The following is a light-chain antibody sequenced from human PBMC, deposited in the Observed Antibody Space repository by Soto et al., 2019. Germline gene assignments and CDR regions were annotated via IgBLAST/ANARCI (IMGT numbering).Light chain of an antibody. Sequence: EIVMPQSPDTLSVSPGERSTLSCMAIQSVSSNLAWYQQKPGQAPRLLIYGASTRATGIPARFSGSGSGTEFTLTISSLQSEDFAVYYCQQYNNWPPIITFGQGALLEIK. J-gene: IGKJ5*01. CDR1: QSVSSN. CDR2: GAS. CDR3: QQYNNWPPIIT. V-gene: IGKV3-15*01.